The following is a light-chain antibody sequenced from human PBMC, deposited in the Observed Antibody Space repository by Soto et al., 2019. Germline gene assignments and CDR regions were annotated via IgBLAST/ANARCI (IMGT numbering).Light chain of an antibody. CDR2: GAS. CDR3: QQYNNWPLT. CDR1: QSVSSSY. Sequence: EIVLTQSPGTLSFSPGERATLSCRASQSVSSSYLAWYQQKPGQAPRLLIYGASSRATGIPATFSGSGSGTEFTLTISSLQSEDFAVYYCQQYNNWPLTFGGGTKVDIK. J-gene: IGKJ4*01. V-gene: IGKV3-15*01.